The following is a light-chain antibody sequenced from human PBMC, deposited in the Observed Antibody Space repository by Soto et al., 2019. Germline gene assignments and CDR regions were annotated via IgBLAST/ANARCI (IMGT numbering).Light chain of an antibody. V-gene: IGKV4-1*01. CDR1: QSVLYISNNKNY. J-gene: IGKJ1*01. CDR2: WAS. CDR3: QQYYSTPWT. Sequence: DIVMTQSPDSLAVSLGERATINCKSSQSVLYISNNKNYLAWYQQKPGQPPKLLVYWASARESGVPDRFRGSGSGTDFSLTISSLQAEDVAVYYCQQYYSTPWTFGQGTKVAIK.